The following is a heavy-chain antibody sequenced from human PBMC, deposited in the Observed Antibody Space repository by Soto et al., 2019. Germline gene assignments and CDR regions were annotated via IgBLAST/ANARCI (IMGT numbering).Heavy chain of an antibody. CDR2: RYSSGST. J-gene: IGHJ5*02. D-gene: IGHD3-3*01. Sequence: SETLSLTCTVSGGAISTYYWTWIRKPAGKGLEWIGRRYSSGSTKSNPSLQSRVTMSLDTPNNQFSLRLTSVTAADTAVYYCARGQRFSDWFDPWGQGTLVTVSS. CDR1: GGAISTYY. CDR3: ARGQRFSDWFDP. V-gene: IGHV4-4*07.